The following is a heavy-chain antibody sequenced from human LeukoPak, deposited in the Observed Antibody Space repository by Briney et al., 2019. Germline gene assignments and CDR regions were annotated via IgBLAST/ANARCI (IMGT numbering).Heavy chain of an antibody. CDR3: VKDWGRGWYRFDC. J-gene: IGHJ4*02. CDR2: ISSNGGST. D-gene: IGHD6-19*01. V-gene: IGHV3-64D*09. CDR1: GFTFSSYA. Sequence: GGSLRLSCSASGFTFSSYALHWVRQAPGKGLESVSAISSNGGSTSYADSVKGRFTISRDNSKNTLYLQMCSLRAEDTAVYYCVKDWGRGWYRFDCWGQGTLVTVSS.